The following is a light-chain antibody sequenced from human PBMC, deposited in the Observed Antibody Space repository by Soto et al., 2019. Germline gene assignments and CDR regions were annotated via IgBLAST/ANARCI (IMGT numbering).Light chain of an antibody. J-gene: IGKJ5*01. CDR2: AAS. CDR1: QSISSY. CDR3: QQSYSTLIT. Sequence: DIQMTQSPSSLSASVGDRVTITCRASQSISSYLNWYQQKPGKAPKLLIYAASSLQSGVPSRFSGSGSGTDFTLTISSLQPEDFATYDCQQSYSTLITFGQGTRLE. V-gene: IGKV1-39*01.